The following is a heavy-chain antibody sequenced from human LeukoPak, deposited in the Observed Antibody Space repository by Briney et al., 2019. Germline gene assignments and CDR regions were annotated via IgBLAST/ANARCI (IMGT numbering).Heavy chain of an antibody. J-gene: IGHJ4*02. V-gene: IGHV3-23*01. CDR2: ISGSGGNT. CDR3: AKDEWELLSHFDY. D-gene: IGHD1-26*01. Sequence: GGSLRLSCAASGFTFSSYAMSWVRQAPGKGLEWVSVISGSGGNTYYADSVKGRFTISRDNSKNTLYLQMNSLRAEDTAVYYCAKDEWELLSHFDYWGQGTLVTVSS. CDR1: GFTFSSYA.